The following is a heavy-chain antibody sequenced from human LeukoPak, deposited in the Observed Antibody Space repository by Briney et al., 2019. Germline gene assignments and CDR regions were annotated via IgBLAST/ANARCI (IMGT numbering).Heavy chain of an antibody. CDR2: MNPNSGNT. J-gene: IGHJ6*03. CDR1: GYTFTSYD. Sequence: GASVKVSCKASGYTFTSYDINWVRQATGQGLEWMGWMNPNSGNTGYAQKFQGRVTITRNTSISTAYMELSSLRSEDTAVYYCARGRGSSGWYFYYYMDVWGKATTVTVSS. CDR3: ARGRGSSGWYFYYYMDV. V-gene: IGHV1-8*01. D-gene: IGHD6-19*01.